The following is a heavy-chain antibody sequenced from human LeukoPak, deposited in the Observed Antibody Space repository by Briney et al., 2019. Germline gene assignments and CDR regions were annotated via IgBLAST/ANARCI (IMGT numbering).Heavy chain of an antibody. CDR2: ISYDGSNK. D-gene: IGHD3-22*01. CDR3: ARSYDSSGYSPGIDY. CDR1: GFTFSTFA. J-gene: IGHJ4*02. Sequence: GGSLRLSCAASGFTFSTFAMIWVRQAPGKGLEWVAVISYDGSNKYYADSVKGRFTISRDNSKNTLYLQMNSLRAEDTAVYYCARSYDSSGYSPGIDYWGQGTLVTVSS. V-gene: IGHV3-30*04.